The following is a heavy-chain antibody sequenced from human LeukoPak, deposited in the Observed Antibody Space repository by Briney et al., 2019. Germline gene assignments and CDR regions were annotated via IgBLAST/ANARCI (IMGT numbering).Heavy chain of an antibody. J-gene: IGHJ6*03. V-gene: IGHV4-4*07. D-gene: IGHD2-2*01. CDR3: ARDVVVPEDRYYYYYYMDV. Sequence: SEILSLTCTVSGGSISSYYWSWIRQPAGKGLEWIGRIYTSGSTNYNPSLRSRVTMSVDTSKNQFSLKLSSVTAADTAVYYCARDVVVPEDRYYYYYYMDVWGKGTTVTVSS. CDR1: GGSISSYY. CDR2: IYTSGST.